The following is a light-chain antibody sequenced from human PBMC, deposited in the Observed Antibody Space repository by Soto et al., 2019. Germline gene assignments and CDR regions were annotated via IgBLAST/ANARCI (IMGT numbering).Light chain of an antibody. CDR3: AAWDDSLNGPV. V-gene: IGLV1-44*01. Sequence: QAVVTQPHSASVTTGQRVSISCSGSSSNIGNNTVNWYQQFPDTAPRLLIYTTNQRPSGVPDRFSGSKSGTSASLAISGLQSEDEADYYCAAWDDSLNGPVFGGGTKLTVL. CDR1: SSNIGNNT. CDR2: TTN. J-gene: IGLJ3*02.